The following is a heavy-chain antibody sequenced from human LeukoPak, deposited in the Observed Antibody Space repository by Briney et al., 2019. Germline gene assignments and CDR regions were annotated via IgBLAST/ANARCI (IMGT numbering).Heavy chain of an antibody. CDR1: GGSISSGDYY. J-gene: IGHJ4*02. D-gene: IGHD3-10*01. CDR2: IYFSGST. Sequence: SETLSLTCTVSGGSISSGDYYWSWIRQPPGKGLEWIGYIYFSGSTYYNPSLKSRITMSVDTSKNQFSLKLSSVTAADTAVYYCARVSRDDSGSYYSHFDYWGQGTLVTVSS. V-gene: IGHV4-30-4*01. CDR3: ARVSRDDSGSYYSHFDY.